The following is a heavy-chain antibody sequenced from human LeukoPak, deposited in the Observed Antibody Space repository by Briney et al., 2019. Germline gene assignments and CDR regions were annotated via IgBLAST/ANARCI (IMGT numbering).Heavy chain of an antibody. D-gene: IGHD3-22*01. CDR2: IYYSGST. Sequence: PSQTLSLTCTVSGGSISSGGYYWSWIRQHPGKGLEWIGYIYYSGSTYYNPSLKSRVTISVDTSKNQFSLKLSSVTAADTAVYYCARGLNPDYCDSSGYFSFDYWGQGTLVTVSS. V-gene: IGHV4-31*03. J-gene: IGHJ4*02. CDR1: GGSISSGGYY. CDR3: ARGLNPDYCDSSGYFSFDY.